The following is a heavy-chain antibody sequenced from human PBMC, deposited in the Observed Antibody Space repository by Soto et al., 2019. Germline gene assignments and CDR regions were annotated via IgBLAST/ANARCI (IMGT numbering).Heavy chain of an antibody. D-gene: IGHD1-26*01. J-gene: IGHJ3*02. V-gene: IGHV3-15*07. CDR1: GFTFSNAW. Sequence: GGSLRLSCAASGFTFSNAWMNWVRQAPGKGLEWVGRIKSKTDGGTTDYAAPVKGRFTISRSDSKNTLYLQMTSLKTGDTAVYYCTTDPGARTREAFDIWGQGTMVTVSS. CDR2: IKSKTDGGTT. CDR3: TTDPGARTREAFDI.